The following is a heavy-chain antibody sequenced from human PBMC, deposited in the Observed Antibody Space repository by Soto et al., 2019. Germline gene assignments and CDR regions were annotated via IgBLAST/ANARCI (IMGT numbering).Heavy chain of an antibody. CDR1: GYTFTNYA. Sequence: HVQLVQSGAEVEKPGDSVNVSCKASGYTFTNYAIYWVRQAPGQSLEWMGWINGGNGNTKYSQKFQGRVTITRDTSASTVYMELSSLRPEDTAMYYCAREYYRGMGSFQLDYGGQGTLVSVSS. CDR2: INGGNGNT. V-gene: IGHV1-3*01. CDR3: AREYYRGMGSFQLDY. D-gene: IGHD3-10*01. J-gene: IGHJ4*02.